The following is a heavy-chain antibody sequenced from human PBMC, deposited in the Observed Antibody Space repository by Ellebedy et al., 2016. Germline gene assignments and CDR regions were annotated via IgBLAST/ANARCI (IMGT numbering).Heavy chain of an antibody. Sequence: SETLSLXXTVSGGSISSYYWSWIRQPPGKGLEWIGYIYYSGSTNYNPSLKSRVTISVDTSKNQFSLKLSSVTAADTAVYYCARGGIQLDFFDYWGQGILVTVSS. CDR2: IYYSGST. J-gene: IGHJ4*02. CDR3: ARGGIQLDFFDY. CDR1: GGSISSYY. D-gene: IGHD5-18*01. V-gene: IGHV4-59*01.